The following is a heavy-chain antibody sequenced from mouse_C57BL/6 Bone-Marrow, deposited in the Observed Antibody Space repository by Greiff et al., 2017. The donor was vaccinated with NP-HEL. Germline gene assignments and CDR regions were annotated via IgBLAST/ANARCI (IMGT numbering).Heavy chain of an antibody. D-gene: IGHD2-1*01. CDR1: GFNIKDYY. CDR3: ARSYGNSYAMDY. Sequence: EVKLVESGAELVKPGASVKLSCTASGFNIKDYYMHWVKQRTEQGLEWIGRIDTEDGETKYAPKFQGKATITADTSSNTAYLQLSSLTSEDTAVYYCARSYGNSYAMDYWGQGTSVTVSS. CDR2: IDTEDGET. V-gene: IGHV14-2*01. J-gene: IGHJ4*01.